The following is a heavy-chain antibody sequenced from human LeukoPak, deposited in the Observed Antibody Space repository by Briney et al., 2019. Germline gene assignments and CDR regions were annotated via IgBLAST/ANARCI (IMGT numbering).Heavy chain of an antibody. CDR2: IDPVESET. J-gene: IGHJ4*02. D-gene: IGHD5-18*01. V-gene: IGHV5-51*01. CDR3: ARQTAMGRSGDY. CDR1: GYSFTSYW. Sequence: GESLKISCQASGYSFTSYWIGWVRQMPGKGLEWMGIIDPVESETRYTPSFQGPVTISVDKSLTADPQWNSLKASDTAMYYCARQTAMGRSGDYWGQGTMVTVSS.